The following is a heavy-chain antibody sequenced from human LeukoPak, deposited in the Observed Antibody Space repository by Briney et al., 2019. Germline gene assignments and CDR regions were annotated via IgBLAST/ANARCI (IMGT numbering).Heavy chain of an antibody. CDR3: ARVGSGTVNFDY. CDR1: GFTFSSYS. Sequence: PGGSLRLSCAASGFTFSSYSMNWVRQAPGKGLEWVSSISSSSSYIYYADSMKGRFTISRDNAKNSLYLQMNSLRAEDTAVYYCARVGSGTVNFDYWGQGTLVTVSS. V-gene: IGHV3-21*01. D-gene: IGHD3-10*01. CDR2: ISSSSSYI. J-gene: IGHJ4*02.